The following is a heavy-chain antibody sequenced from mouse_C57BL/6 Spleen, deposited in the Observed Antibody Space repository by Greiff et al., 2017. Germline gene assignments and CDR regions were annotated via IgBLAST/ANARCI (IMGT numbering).Heavy chain of an antibody. D-gene: IGHD2-5*01. Sequence: DVQLQQSGPVLVKPGASVKMSCKASGYTFTDYYMNWVKQSHGKSLEWIGVINPYNGGTSYNQKFKGKATLTVDKSSSTAYMELNSLTSEDSAVYYCARGVYYSNYGAMDYWGQGTSVTVSS. CDR1: GYTFTDYY. J-gene: IGHJ4*01. CDR3: ARGVYYSNYGAMDY. CDR2: INPYNGGT. V-gene: IGHV1-19*01.